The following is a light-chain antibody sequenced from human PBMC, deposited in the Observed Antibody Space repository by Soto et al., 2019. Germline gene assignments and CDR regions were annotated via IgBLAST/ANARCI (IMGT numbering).Light chain of an antibody. Sequence: QSALTQPPSVSGSLGQSVTISCTGTRSDIGSYSRVSWYQQPPGTAPKLRIYEVSNRPSGVPDRFAGSKSGNTASLIISGLQAEDEADYYCCSYTTSGTYVCGTGTKVTVL. CDR1: RSDIGSYSR. J-gene: IGLJ1*01. V-gene: IGLV2-18*02. CDR3: CSYTTSGTYV. CDR2: EVS.